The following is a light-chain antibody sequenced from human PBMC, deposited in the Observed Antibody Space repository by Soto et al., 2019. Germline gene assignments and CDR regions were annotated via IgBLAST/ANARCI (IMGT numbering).Light chain of an antibody. CDR2: SNN. CDR1: SSNIGSNT. CDR3: AAWDDSLNAL. Sequence: QSVLPQPPSASGTPGQRVTIPCSGSSSNIGSNTVNWYQQLPGTAPKLLIYSNNQRPSGVPDRFSGSKSGTSASLAISGLQSEDEADYYCAAWDDSLNALFGGGTKLTVL. J-gene: IGLJ2*01. V-gene: IGLV1-44*01.